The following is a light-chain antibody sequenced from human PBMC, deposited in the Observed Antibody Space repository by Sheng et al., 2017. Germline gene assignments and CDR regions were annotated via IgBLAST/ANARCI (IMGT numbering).Light chain of an antibody. Sequence: DIQMTQSPSSLSASAGDRVTITCRASRDIANYLVWYQQKPGKVPKLLIYSASTLQSEVPSRFNGGGSGTEFTLTISSLQPEDVATYYCQKYNSAPLTFGEGTEGGDQT. CDR2: SAS. CDR3: QKYNSAPLT. CDR1: RDIANY. J-gene: IGKJ4*01. V-gene: IGKV1-27*01.